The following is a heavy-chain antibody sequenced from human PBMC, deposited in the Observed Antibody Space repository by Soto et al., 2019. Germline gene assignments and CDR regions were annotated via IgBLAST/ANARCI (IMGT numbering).Heavy chain of an antibody. CDR2: IRGRYTNT. D-gene: IGHD3-9*01. J-gene: IGHJ4*02. CDR3: ARGTAILTGYCDY. CDR1: GFTFSNYA. Sequence: EVQLLESGGGLVQRGGSLRLSCAASGFTFSNYAMHWVRQAPGKGLEWVSDIRGRYTNTYYADSVKGRFTISRDNSRNTLFLQMNSLGAEDTAVYYGARGTAILTGYCDYWGQGTLVTVSS. V-gene: IGHV3-23*01.